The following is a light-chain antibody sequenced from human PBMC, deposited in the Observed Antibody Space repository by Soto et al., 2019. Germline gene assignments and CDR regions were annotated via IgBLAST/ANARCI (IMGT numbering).Light chain of an antibody. Sequence: DIQMTQSPSSLSASVGDRVTITCLASQGINIFLAWFQQKPGKAPNLLISAASTLQSGVPSRFSGSGSETEFTLTITSLQPEDSATYYCQQRNSYPRTFGQGTKVDIK. J-gene: IGKJ2*01. V-gene: IGKV1-9*01. CDR1: QGINIF. CDR2: AAS. CDR3: QQRNSYPRT.